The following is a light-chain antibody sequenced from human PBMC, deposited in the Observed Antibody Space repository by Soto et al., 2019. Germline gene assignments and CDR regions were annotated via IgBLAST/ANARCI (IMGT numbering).Light chain of an antibody. V-gene: IGKV3-20*01. Sequence: EMVLTQSPGTLSLSPGERSTLSCRASQSVSSSYLAWYQQKPGQTPRLLIYGASSRATGIPDRFSGSGSVKDVTHTISKLEPEGLGVYNSDQYRSTPLLTFDTGNNVNI. CDR1: QSVSSSY. CDR2: GAS. CDR3: DQYRSTPLLT. J-gene: IGKJ3*01.